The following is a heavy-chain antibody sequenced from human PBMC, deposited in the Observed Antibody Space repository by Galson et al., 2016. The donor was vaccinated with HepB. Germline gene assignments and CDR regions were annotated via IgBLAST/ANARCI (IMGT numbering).Heavy chain of an antibody. V-gene: IGHV1-3*01. Sequence: SVKVSCKASGYSFTTYAIHWVRQAPGQRLEWMGWINVGNGNTKYSQKFQGRVTITRDTSASTAYMELSSLRSEDTAVYYCARDQFMVRYCSGGSCPTTIWGQGTLVTVSS. CDR3: ARDQFMVRYCSGGSCPTTI. J-gene: IGHJ4*02. D-gene: IGHD2-15*01. CDR1: GYSFTTYA. CDR2: INVGNGNT.